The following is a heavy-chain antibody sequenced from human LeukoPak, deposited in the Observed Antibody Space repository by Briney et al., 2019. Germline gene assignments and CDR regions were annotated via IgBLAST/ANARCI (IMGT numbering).Heavy chain of an antibody. V-gene: IGHV1-8*01. Sequence: GASVKVSCKASGYTFTSYDINWVRQATGQGLEWMGWMNPNSGNTGYAQKFQGRVTMTRNTSISTAYMELSSLRSEDTAVYYCARRGYVSGTYYPTDDAFDIWGQGTMVTVSS. D-gene: IGHD3-10*01. CDR3: ARRGYVSGTYYPTDDAFDI. J-gene: IGHJ3*02. CDR1: GYTFTSYD. CDR2: MNPNSGNT.